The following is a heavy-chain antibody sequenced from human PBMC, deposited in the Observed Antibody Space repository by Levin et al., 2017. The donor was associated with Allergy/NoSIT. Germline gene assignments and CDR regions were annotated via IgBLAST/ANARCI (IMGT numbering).Heavy chain of an antibody. Sequence: PGESLKISCAASGFTFSSYNMNWVRQAPGKGLEWVSFISSSSSTIKYADSVKGRFTISRDNAKNSLFLQMNSLRAEDTAVYYCAIRLIDSPGGYYYGLDVWGQGTTVTVSS. CDR1: GFTFSSYN. J-gene: IGHJ6*02. CDR2: ISSSSSTI. V-gene: IGHV3-48*01. CDR3: AIRLIDSPGGYYYGLDV. D-gene: IGHD3-16*01.